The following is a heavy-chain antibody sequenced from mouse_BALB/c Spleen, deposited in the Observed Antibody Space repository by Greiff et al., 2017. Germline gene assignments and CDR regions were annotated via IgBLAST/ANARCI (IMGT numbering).Heavy chain of an antibody. J-gene: IGHJ3*01. D-gene: IGHD1-1*01. Sequence: EVHLVESGGGLVQPGGSLKLSCAASGFDFSRYWMSWVRQAPGKGLEWIGEINPDSSTINYTPSLKDKFIISRDNAKNTLYLQMSKVRSEDTALYYCARPSGRYGSSYWFAYWGQGTLVTVSA. CDR2: INPDSSTI. CDR1: GFDFSRYW. CDR3: ARPSGRYGSSYWFAY. V-gene: IGHV4-1*02.